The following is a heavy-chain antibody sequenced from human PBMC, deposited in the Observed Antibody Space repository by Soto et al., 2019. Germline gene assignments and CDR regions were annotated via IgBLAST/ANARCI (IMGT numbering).Heavy chain of an antibody. Sequence: SETLSLTCAVSGYSISSGHSLGWIRQPPGKGLEWIGSIFHTGSTYYNPSLKSRVTLSVDTSKNQFSLKLSSVTAADTAVYFCATLPRLDGMDVWGQGTTVTVSS. CDR1: GYSISSGHS. CDR3: ATLPRLDGMDV. J-gene: IGHJ6*02. D-gene: IGHD6-25*01. V-gene: IGHV4-38-2*01. CDR2: IFHTGST.